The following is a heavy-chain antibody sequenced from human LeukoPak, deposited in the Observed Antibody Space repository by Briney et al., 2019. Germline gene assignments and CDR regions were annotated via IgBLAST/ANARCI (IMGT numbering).Heavy chain of an antibody. J-gene: IGHJ3*02. V-gene: IGHV3-53*01. CDR3: GKDPNGDYVGAFDM. D-gene: IGHD4-17*01. Sequence: GGSLRLSCAASGFTFSSYWMHWVRQAPGKGLVWVSVIYSGGSTYYADSVKGRFTISRDNSKNTLFLQANSLRAEDTAVYYCGKDPNGDYVGAFDMWGQGTMVTVSP. CDR2: IYSGGST. CDR1: GFTFSSYW.